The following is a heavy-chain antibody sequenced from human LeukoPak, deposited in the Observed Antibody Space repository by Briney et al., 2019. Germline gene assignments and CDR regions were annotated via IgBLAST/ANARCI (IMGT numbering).Heavy chain of an antibody. V-gene: IGHV3-30*07. Sequence: GRSLRLSCAASGFTFSSYAMHWVRQAPGKGLEWVAVISYDGSNKFYADSVKGRFTISRDNAKNSLYLQMNILRAEDTAVFYCLSGPGHCGQGTLVTVSS. J-gene: IGHJ4*02. CDR2: ISYDGSNK. CDR3: LSGPGH. CDR1: GFTFSSYA.